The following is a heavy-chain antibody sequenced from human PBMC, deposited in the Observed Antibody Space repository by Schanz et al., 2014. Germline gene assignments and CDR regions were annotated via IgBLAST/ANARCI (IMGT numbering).Heavy chain of an antibody. J-gene: IGHJ6*02. D-gene: IGHD5-18*01. V-gene: IGHV1-69*02. CDR3: ARGPSQGYSYGHNIGAYYYGMDV. CDR1: GGTFSTYT. CDR2: ITPILGIA. Sequence: QLQLVQSGAEVKKPGSSVKVSCKASGGTFSTYTISWVRQAPGQGLEWMGRITPILGIANYAQKFQGRVTITADKSTSTASMELSSLRSEDTAVYYCARGPSQGYSYGHNIGAYYYGMDVWGQGTTVTVSS.